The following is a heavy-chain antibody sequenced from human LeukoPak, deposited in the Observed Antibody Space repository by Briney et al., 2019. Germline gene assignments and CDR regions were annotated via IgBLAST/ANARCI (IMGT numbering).Heavy chain of an antibody. J-gene: IGHJ4*02. V-gene: IGHV4-34*01. Sequence: SETLSLTRAVYGGSFSGYYWSWIRQPPGKGLEWIGEINHRGSTNYNPSLKSRVTISVDTSKNQFSLKLHSVTAADTAVYYCARVPRSSSSVDYWGQGTLVTVSS. CDR1: GGSFSGYY. CDR2: INHRGST. CDR3: ARVPRSSSSVDY. D-gene: IGHD6-6*01.